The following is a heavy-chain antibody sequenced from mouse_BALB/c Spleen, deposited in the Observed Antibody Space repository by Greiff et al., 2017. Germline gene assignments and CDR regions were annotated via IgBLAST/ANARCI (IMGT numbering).Heavy chain of an antibody. Sequence: EVQRVESGGGLVQPGGSLKLSCAASGFTFSSYGMSWVRQTPDKRLELVATINSNGGSTYYPDSVKGRFTISRDNAKNTLYLQMSSLKSEDTAMYYCTRDVLPFDDWGQGTTLTVSS. CDR2: INSNGGST. V-gene: IGHV5-6-3*01. J-gene: IGHJ2*01. CDR1: GFTFSSYG. CDR3: TRDVLPFDD.